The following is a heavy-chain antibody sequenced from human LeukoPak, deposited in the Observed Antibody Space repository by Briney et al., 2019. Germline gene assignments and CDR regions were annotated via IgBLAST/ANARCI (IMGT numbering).Heavy chain of an antibody. D-gene: IGHD5-12*01. J-gene: IGHJ3*02. V-gene: IGHV1-69*13. CDR2: IIPIFGTA. CDR1: GGTFSSYA. Sequence: SVKVSCKASGGTFSSYAISWVRQAPGQGLEWMGGIIPIFGTANYAQKFQGRVTITADESTSTAYMELSSLRSEDTAVYYCARPSGRGYSGYDLEAFDIWGQGTMVTVSS. CDR3: ARPSGRGYSGYDLEAFDI.